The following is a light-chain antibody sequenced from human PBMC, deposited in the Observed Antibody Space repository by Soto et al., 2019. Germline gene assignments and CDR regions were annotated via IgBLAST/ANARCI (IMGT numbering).Light chain of an antibody. V-gene: IGKV1-39*01. CDR1: QAVGSY. J-gene: IGKJ1*01. CDR3: QQAYRAPWT. CDR2: ASS. Sequence: DIQMTQSPSSLSASVGDRLTITCRASQAVGSYLNWFQQKAGKPPKLLIYASSKLERGVLSRFRGTGSGTDFTLTVSSLQPEDFVTYYCQQAYRAPWTFGQGTKVEV.